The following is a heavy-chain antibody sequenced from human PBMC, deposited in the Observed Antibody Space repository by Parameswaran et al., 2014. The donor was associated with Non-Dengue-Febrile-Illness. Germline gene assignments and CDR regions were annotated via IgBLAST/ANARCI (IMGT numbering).Heavy chain of an antibody. V-gene: IGHV4-34*01. CDR2: INHSGST. Sequence: VRQAPGKGLEWIGEINHSGSTNYNPSLKSRVTISVDTSKNQFSLKLSSVTAADTAVYYCARGGRYYDFWSGYRGGFDYWGQGTLVTVSS. J-gene: IGHJ4*02. CDR3: ARGGRYYDFWSGYRGGFDY. D-gene: IGHD3-3*01.